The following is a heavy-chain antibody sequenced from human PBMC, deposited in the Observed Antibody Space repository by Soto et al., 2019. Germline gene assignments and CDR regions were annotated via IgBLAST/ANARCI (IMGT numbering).Heavy chain of an antibody. CDR3: VRDDYGGNSDWFDP. Sequence: SETLSLTCTVSGGSISSGGYYWSWIRQHPGKGLEWIGYIYYSGSTYYNPSLKSRVTISVDTSKNQFSLKLSSVTAADTAVYYCVRDDYGGNSDWFDPWGQGTLVTVSS. V-gene: IGHV4-31*03. D-gene: IGHD4-17*01. CDR2: IYYSGST. J-gene: IGHJ5*02. CDR1: GGSISSGGYY.